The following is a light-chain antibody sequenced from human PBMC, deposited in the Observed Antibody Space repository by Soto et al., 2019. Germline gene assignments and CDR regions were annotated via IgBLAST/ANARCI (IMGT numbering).Light chain of an antibody. CDR1: QDISSW. J-gene: IGKJ4*01. CDR2: AAS. V-gene: IGKV1-12*01. CDR3: QQGDSFPFT. Sequence: DIQMSQSPSSVSASVGDTVTITCRASQDISSWVAWYQQKPGKAPKLLISAASSLQSGVPTRFSGSGSGTDFTLIISGLQPEDFATYFCQQGDSFPFTFGGGTNVEIK.